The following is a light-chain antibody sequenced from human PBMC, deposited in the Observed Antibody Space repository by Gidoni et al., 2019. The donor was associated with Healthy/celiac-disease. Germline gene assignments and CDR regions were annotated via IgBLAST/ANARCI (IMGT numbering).Light chain of an antibody. Sequence: QSVLTQPPSVSGAPGQRVTSSCTGSISNSGAGYAVHWYQQLPGTAPKLLIYGTSNRPSGVPDRFSGSKSVTSASLAITGLQAEDEADYYCQSYDSSLSGYVFGTWTKVTVL. CDR2: GTS. J-gene: IGLJ1*01. V-gene: IGLV1-40*01. CDR3: QSYDSSLSGYV. CDR1: ISNSGAGYA.